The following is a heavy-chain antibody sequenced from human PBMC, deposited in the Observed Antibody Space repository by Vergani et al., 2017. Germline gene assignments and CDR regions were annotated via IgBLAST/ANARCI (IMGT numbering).Heavy chain of an antibody. Sequence: QVQLVESGAEVKKPGASVKVSCKASGYTFTSYYMHWVRQAPGQGLEWMGIINPSGGSTSYAQKFQGRVTITADKSTSTAYMELSSLRSEDTAVYYCARDRPYDFWSGYRFDPWGQGTLVTVSS. D-gene: IGHD3-3*01. J-gene: IGHJ5*02. CDR1: GYTFTSYY. V-gene: IGHV1-46*01. CDR3: ARDRPYDFWSGYRFDP. CDR2: INPSGGST.